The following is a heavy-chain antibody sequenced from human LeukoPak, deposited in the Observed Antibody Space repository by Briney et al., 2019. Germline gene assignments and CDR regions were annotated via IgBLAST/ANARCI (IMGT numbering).Heavy chain of an antibody. CDR3: ARDSHAWYGQYYFDF. J-gene: IGHJ4*02. V-gene: IGHV4-39*07. Sequence: SETLSLTCTVSGGSIIDSSYYWGWIRQPPGKGLEWIGNIYYFGTTLHNPSLKSRVTMSVDTSKNQFSLKLSSVTAADTAVYYCARDSHAWYGQYYFDFWGQGALVTVSS. CDR1: GGSIIDSSYY. CDR2: IYYFGTT. D-gene: IGHD6-13*01.